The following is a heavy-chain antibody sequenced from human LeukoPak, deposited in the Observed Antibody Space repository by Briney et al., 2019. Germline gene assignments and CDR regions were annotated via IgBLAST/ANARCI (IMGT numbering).Heavy chain of an antibody. D-gene: IGHD3-22*01. CDR1: GFTFSSYS. J-gene: IGHJ4*02. CDR2: ISSSSSTI. Sequence: GGSLRLSCAASGFTFSSYSIDWVRQAPGKGLEWLSYISSSSSTIYYADSVKGRFTIPRDNAKNSVYLQMNSLRAEDTAVYYCARVWSSGYTKDYWGQGTLVTVSS. V-gene: IGHV3-48*04. CDR3: ARVWSSGYTKDY.